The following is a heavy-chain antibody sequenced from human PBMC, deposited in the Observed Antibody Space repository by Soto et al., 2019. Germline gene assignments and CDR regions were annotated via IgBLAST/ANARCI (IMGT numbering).Heavy chain of an antibody. CDR2: ISYDGSNK. D-gene: IGHD6-19*01. CDR1: GFTFSSYA. Sequence: WSLRLSCAASGFTFSSYAMHWVRQAPGKGLEGVAVISYDGSNKYYADFVKGRFTISRDNSKNTLYQQINSLKAEDVAVYYCARKGGGSGADYCCYGMDVWGQGTTVTVSS. J-gene: IGHJ6*02. V-gene: IGHV3-30-3*01. CDR3: ARKGGGSGADYCCYGMDV.